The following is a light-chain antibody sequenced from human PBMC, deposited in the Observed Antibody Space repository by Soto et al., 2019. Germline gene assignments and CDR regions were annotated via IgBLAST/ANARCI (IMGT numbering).Light chain of an antibody. J-gene: IGKJ1*01. V-gene: IGKV1-5*03. CDR1: QTIDSW. CDR2: EAS. Sequence: DIQMTQSPSTLSASVGDRVTITCRASQTIDSWLAWYQQKPGKAPNLLISEASTLESGVPSRFSGGESGTEFILSISSLQPDDFASYYCQQYKSYPWTFGQGTKVEIK. CDR3: QQYKSYPWT.